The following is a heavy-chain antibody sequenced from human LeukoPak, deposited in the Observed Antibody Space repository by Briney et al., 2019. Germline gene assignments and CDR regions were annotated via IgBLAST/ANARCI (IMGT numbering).Heavy chain of an antibody. CDR1: GFTFSSFG. Sequence: GRSLRLSCAASGFTFSSFGMSWVRQAPGKGLEWVGFIRSKAYGGTTEYAASVKGRFTISRDDSKSIAYLQMNSLKTEDTAVYYCTRDGGFYYYMDVWGKGTTVTISS. V-gene: IGHV3-49*04. CDR3: TRDGGFYYYMDV. D-gene: IGHD3-3*01. CDR2: IRSKAYGGTT. J-gene: IGHJ6*03.